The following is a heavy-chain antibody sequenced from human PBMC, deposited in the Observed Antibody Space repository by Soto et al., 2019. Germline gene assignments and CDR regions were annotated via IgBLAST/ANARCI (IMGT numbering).Heavy chain of an antibody. CDR1: GYTFTSYD. CDR3: VVVVVPAAIAPMTYYFDY. D-gene: IGHD2-2*01. CDR2: MNPNSGNT. J-gene: IGHJ4*02. Sequence: ASVKGSCKASGYTFTSYDINRVRQANGQGLEWMGWMNPNSGNTGYAQKFQGRVTMTRNTSISTAYMELSSLRSEDTAVYYCVVVVVPAAIAPMTYYFDYWGQGTLVTVSS. V-gene: IGHV1-8*01.